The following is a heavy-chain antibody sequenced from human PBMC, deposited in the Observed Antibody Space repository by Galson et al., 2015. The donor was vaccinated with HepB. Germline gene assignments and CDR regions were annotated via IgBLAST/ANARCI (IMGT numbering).Heavy chain of an antibody. J-gene: IGHJ4*02. V-gene: IGHV3-15*01. Sequence: SLRLSCAGSGFTFSNAWMNWVRQAPGKGLEWVGRVKSKAAGGSTDYSAPVKGRFIVPRDDSKNMFYLQMNSLKTEDTAVYFCTPGTPPNWVFDYWGQGVLVTVSS. D-gene: IGHD1-14*01. CDR3: TPGTPPNWVFDY. CDR2: VKSKAAGGST. CDR1: GFTFSNAW.